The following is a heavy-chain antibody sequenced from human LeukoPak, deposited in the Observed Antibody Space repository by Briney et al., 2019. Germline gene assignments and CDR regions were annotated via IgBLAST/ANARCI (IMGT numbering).Heavy chain of an antibody. CDR1: GYTFTSYD. V-gene: IGHV1-8*01. D-gene: IGHD3-22*01. CDR3: ASPRSPYYYDSSGYYLHY. CDR2: MNPNSGNT. Sequence: ASVKVSCKASGYTFTSYDINWVRQATGQGLEWMGWMNPNSGNTGYAQKFQGRVTMTRNTSISTAYMELSSLRSEDTAVYYCASPRSPYYYDSSGYYLHYWGQGTLVTASS. J-gene: IGHJ4*02.